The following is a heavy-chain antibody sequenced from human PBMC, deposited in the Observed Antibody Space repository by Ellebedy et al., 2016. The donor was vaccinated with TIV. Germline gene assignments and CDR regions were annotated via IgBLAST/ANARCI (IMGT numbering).Heavy chain of an antibody. CDR1: GCSISSYY. CDR2: IYYSGST. D-gene: IGHD5-18*01. V-gene: IGHV4-59*08. CDR3: ARRRYSYGHFDY. Sequence: MPSETLSLTCTVSGCSISSYYWSWIRQPPGKGLEWIGYIYYSGSTNYNPSLKSRVTISVDTSKNQFSLKLSSVTAADTAVYYCARRRYSYGHFDYWGQGTLVTVSS. J-gene: IGHJ4*02.